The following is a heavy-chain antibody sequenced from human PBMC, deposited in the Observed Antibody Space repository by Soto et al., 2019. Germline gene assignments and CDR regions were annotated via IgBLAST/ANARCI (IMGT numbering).Heavy chain of an antibody. D-gene: IGHD2-2*01. CDR3: AKLLGYCSSTSCYALAFDI. Sequence: EVQLLESGGGLVQPGGSLRLSCAASGFTFSSYAMSWVRQAPGKGLEWVSAISGSGGSTYYADSVKGRFTISRDNSKNTLYLQMNSLRAEDTAVYYCAKLLGYCSSTSCYALAFDIWGQGTMVTDSS. CDR2: ISGSGGST. CDR1: GFTFSSYA. V-gene: IGHV3-23*01. J-gene: IGHJ3*02.